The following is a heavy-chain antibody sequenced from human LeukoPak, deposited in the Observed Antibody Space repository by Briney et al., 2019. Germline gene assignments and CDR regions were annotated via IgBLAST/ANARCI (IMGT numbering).Heavy chain of an antibody. Sequence: PSETLSLTCTVSGGSISSSSYYWGWIRQPPGKGLEWIGSIYYSGSTYYNPSLKSRVTISVDTSKNQFSLKLSSVTAADTAVYYCASSCENYDILTGYLPPGNMDVWGKGTTVTVSS. CDR2: IYYSGST. CDR1: GGSISSSSYY. D-gene: IGHD3-9*01. V-gene: IGHV4-39*07. J-gene: IGHJ6*03. CDR3: ASSCENYDILTGYLPPGNMDV.